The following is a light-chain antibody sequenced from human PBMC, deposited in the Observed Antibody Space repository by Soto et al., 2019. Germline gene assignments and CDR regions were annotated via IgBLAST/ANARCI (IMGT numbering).Light chain of an antibody. CDR2: EGS. V-gene: IGLV2-23*01. CDR3: CSYAGSRV. J-gene: IGLJ3*02. Sequence: QSALTQPASESGSPGQSITISCTGTSSDVGSYNLVSWYQQHPGKAPKLMIYEGSKRPSGVSNRFSGSKSGNTASLTISGLQAEHEADYYCCSYAGSRVFGGGTKVTIL. CDR1: SSDVGSYNL.